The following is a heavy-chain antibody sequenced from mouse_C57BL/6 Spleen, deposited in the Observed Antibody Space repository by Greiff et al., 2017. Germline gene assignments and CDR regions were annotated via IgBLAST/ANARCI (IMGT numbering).Heavy chain of an antibody. CDR3: ARYWDYFDY. J-gene: IGHJ2*01. Sequence: EVQLQQSGPELVKPGASVKISCKASGYTFTDYYMNWVKQSHGKSLEWIGDINPNNGGTSYNQKFKGKATLTVDKSSSTAYMELRSLTSEDSAVYYCARYWDYFDYWGQGTTLTGSS. CDR2: INPNNGGT. CDR1: GYTFTDYY. D-gene: IGHD4-1*01. V-gene: IGHV1-26*01.